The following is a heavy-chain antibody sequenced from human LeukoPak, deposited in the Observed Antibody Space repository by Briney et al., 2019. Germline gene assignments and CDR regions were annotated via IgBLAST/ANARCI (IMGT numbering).Heavy chain of an antibody. J-gene: IGHJ4*02. CDR2: MNPHSGNT. V-gene: IGHV1-8*01. CDR1: GYTFTTYD. CDR3: ARDGSRTWGLPY. Sequence: ASVKVSCKASGYTFTTYDVSWVRQAPGQGLEWVGWMNPHSGNTGYAHKFQGRVTMTRDTSINTAYMELTSLTADDTAVYYCARDGSRTWGLPYCGQGTLVAVSS. D-gene: IGHD3-16*01.